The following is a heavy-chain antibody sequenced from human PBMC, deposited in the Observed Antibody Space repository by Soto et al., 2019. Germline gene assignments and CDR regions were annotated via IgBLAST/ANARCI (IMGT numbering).Heavy chain of an antibody. D-gene: IGHD3-10*01. CDR1: GFTFSSYA. J-gene: IGHJ4*02. V-gene: IGHV3-23*01. Sequence: EVQLLESGGGLVQPGGSLRLSCAASGFTFSSYAMSWVRQAPGKGLEWVSAISGSGGSTYYADSVKGRFTISRDNSKNALYLQMNSLRAEDTAVYYCAKDLDGSGSYSLDYWGQGTLVTVSS. CDR3: AKDLDGSGSYSLDY. CDR2: ISGSGGST.